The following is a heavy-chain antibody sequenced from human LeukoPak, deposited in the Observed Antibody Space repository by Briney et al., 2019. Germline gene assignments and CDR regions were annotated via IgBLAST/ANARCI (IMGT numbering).Heavy chain of an antibody. V-gene: IGHV3-21*01. J-gene: IGHJ3*02. Sequence: PGGSLRLSCAASGFTLSSHSMNWVRQAPGKGLEWVASISSSSSYIYYADSVKGRFTISRDNAKNSLYLQMNSLRVEDTAVYYCARDGGEYCSGGRCTAFDIWGQGTMVTVSS. CDR3: ARDGGEYCSGGRCTAFDI. CDR1: GFTLSSHS. D-gene: IGHD2-15*01. CDR2: ISSSSSYI.